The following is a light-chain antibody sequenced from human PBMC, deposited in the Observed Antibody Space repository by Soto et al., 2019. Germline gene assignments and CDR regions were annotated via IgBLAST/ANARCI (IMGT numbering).Light chain of an antibody. J-gene: IGKJ4*01. Sequence: EIVLTPSPGTLPLSPVERATLSCRASQSVSSSYLAWYQQKPGQAPRLLIYDASSRATGIPDRFSGGGSGTDFTLTISRLEPEDFAVYYCQQFSSYPLTFGGGTKVDIK. CDR3: QQFSSYPLT. CDR2: DAS. V-gene: IGKV3-20*01. CDR1: QSVSSSY.